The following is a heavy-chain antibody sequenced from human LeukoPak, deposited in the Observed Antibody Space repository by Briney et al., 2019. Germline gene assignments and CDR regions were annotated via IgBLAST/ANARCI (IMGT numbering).Heavy chain of an antibody. CDR1: GGTFSSYT. J-gene: IGHJ4*02. Sequence: SVKVSCKASGGTFSSYTISWVRQAPGQGLEWMGRIIPILGIANYAQKFQGRVTITADESTSTAYMELSSLRSEDTAVYYCARGLNYYDSSGYSSPLDYWGQGTLVTVSS. V-gene: IGHV1-69*02. CDR3: ARGLNYYDSSGYSSPLDY. D-gene: IGHD3-22*01. CDR2: IIPILGIA.